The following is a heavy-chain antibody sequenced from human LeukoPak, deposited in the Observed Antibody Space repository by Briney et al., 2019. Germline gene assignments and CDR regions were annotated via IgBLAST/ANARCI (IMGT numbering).Heavy chain of an antibody. D-gene: IGHD2-21*02. CDR1: GFSFSAYG. J-gene: IGHJ4*02. V-gene: IGHV3-30*03. CDR2: ISYDGGNK. CDR3: AREICGSDCYSTFDY. Sequence: GGSLRLSCGTSGFSFSAYGMHWVRQAPGKGLEWVAVISYDGGNKFYADSVKGRFTISRDNAKSSLYLQMNSLRAEDTAVYYCAREICGSDCYSTFDYWGQGALVTVSS.